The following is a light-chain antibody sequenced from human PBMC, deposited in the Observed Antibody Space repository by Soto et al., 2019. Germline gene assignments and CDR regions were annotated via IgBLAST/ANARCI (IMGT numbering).Light chain of an antibody. CDR3: SSYTSNINPYV. J-gene: IGLJ1*01. V-gene: IGLV2-14*01. CDR1: SSDVDGYNF. CDR2: HVT. Sequence: LTQPASMSGSPGQSITISCTGTSSDVDGYNFVSWYQQHPGKAPKLMIYHVTNRPSGVSSRFSGSKSGNTASLTISGLQAEDEADYYCSSYTSNINPYVFGTGTKVTVL.